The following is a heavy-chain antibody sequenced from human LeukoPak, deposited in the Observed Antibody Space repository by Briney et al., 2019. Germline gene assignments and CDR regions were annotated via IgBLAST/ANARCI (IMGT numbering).Heavy chain of an antibody. V-gene: IGHV4-30-2*01. Sequence: SETLSLTCAVSGGSISSGGYSWSWIRQPPGKGLEWIGYIYHSGSTYYNPSLKSRVTISVDRSKNQFSLKLSSVTAADTAVYYCARVAVDTIFGVVIDWGQGTLVTVSS. J-gene: IGHJ4*02. D-gene: IGHD3-3*01. CDR1: GGSISSGGYS. CDR3: ARVAVDTIFGVVID. CDR2: IYHSGST.